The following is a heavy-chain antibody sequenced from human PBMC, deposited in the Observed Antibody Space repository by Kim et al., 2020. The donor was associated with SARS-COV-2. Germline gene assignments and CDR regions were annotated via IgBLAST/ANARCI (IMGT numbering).Heavy chain of an antibody. CDR3: AQAATPHNDAFDI. D-gene: IGHD2-15*01. J-gene: IGHJ3*02. CDR2: INPNSGGT. CDR1: GYTFTGYY. Sequence: ASVKVSCKASGYTFTGYYMHWVRQAPGQGLEWMGWINPNSGGTNYAQKFQGRVTMTRDTSISTAYMELSRLRSDDTAVYYCAQAATPHNDAFDIWGQGTMVTVSS. V-gene: IGHV1-2*02.